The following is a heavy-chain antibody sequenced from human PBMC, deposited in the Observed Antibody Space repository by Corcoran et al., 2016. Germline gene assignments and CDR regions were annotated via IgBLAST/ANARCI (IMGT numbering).Heavy chain of an antibody. CDR1: GGSFSGYY. Sequence: QVQLQQWGAGLLKPSETLSLTCAVYGGSFSGYYWSWIRQPPGKGLEWNGEINHSGSTNYNPSLKSRVTISVDTSKNQFSLKLSSVTAADTAVYYCPSLSSTFFFDYWGQGTLVTVSS. CDR3: PSLSSTFFFDY. V-gene: IGHV4-34*01. J-gene: IGHJ4*02. CDR2: INHSGST.